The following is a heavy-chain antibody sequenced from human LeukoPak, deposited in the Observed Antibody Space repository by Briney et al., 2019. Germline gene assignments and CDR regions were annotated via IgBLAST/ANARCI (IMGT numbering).Heavy chain of an antibody. J-gene: IGHJ4*02. D-gene: IGHD6-19*01. CDR1: GGSFSDYY. CDR2: INHSGST. Sequence: SETLSLTCAVYGGSFSDYYWSWIRQPPGKGLEWIGEINHSGSTNYNPSLKSRVTISVDTSKNQFSLKLSSVTAADTAVYYCARRSAVAAHLDYWGQGTLVTVSS. CDR3: ARRSAVAAHLDY. V-gene: IGHV4-34*01.